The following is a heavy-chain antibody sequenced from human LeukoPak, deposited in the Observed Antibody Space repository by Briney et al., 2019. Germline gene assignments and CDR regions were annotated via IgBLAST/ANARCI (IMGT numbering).Heavy chain of an antibody. J-gene: IGHJ4*02. CDR3: ARDGSNYGVFDY. CDR2: ISYSGST. V-gene: IGHV4-59*01. D-gene: IGHD5-24*01. CDR1: GGSISRSY. Sequence: SETLSLTCTVSGGSISRSYWTWIRQPPGKWLEWIGYISYSGSTNYNPSLRSRLTISVDTSKDQFSLKLSSVAAADTAVYYCARDGSNYGVFDYWGQGTLVTVSS.